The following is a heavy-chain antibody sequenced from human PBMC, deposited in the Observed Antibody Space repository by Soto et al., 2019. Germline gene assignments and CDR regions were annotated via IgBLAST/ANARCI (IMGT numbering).Heavy chain of an antibody. CDR1: GGSVSSNSYT. Sequence: SETLSLTCSVSGGSVSSNSYTWGWIRQSPGKGLEWIASIYSTENTYYHPSLLSRVTISVDTSMNQFSLKLTSVTAADTAVYYCARDKITGLFDYWGQGTLVTVSS. CDR3: ARDKITGLFDY. V-gene: IGHV4-39*02. D-gene: IGHD2-8*02. J-gene: IGHJ4*02. CDR2: IYSTENT.